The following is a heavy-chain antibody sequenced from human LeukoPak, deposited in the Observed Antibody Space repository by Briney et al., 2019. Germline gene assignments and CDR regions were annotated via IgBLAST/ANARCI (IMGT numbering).Heavy chain of an antibody. CDR1: GYTFTGYY. CDR2: ISAYNGNT. J-gene: IGHJ4*02. D-gene: IGHD4-23*01. V-gene: IGHV1-18*04. CDR3: ASLGIYGGDWDY. Sequence: ASVKVSCKASGYTFTGYYMHWVRQAPGQGLEWMGWISAYNGNTNYAQKLQGRVTMTTDTSTSTAYMELRSLRSDDTAVYYCASLGIYGGDWDYWGQGTLVTVSS.